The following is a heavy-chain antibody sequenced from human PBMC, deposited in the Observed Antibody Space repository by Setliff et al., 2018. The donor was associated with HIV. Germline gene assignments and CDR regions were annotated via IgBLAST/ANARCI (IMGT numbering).Heavy chain of an antibody. CDR3: VREYYRSGGYYSGLKYYYMDV. Sequence: PSETLSLTCSVSSDSISSGSYYWNWVRQPPGKGLEWIGNIHTSGTTQYNPSLNSRVTITVDMSKSQFSLRLSSVTAADTAMYYCVREYYRSGGYYSGLKYYYMDVWGKGTTVTVSS. CDR1: SDSISSGSYY. CDR2: IHTSGTT. V-gene: IGHV4-61*09. D-gene: IGHD3-22*01. J-gene: IGHJ6*03.